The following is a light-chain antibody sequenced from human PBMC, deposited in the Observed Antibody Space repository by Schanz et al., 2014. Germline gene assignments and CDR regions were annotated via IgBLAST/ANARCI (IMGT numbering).Light chain of an antibody. J-gene: IGKJ4*01. V-gene: IGKV3-20*01. Sequence: EVVLTQSPGTLSLSPGEGVTLSCRASEGVASNYVAWYQQKPGQAPRLLIYGASSWATGIPDRFSGSGSGTDFTLTISSLQPEDFATYYCQQSYSTPQLTFGGGTKVEIK. CDR1: EGVASNY. CDR2: GAS. CDR3: QQSYSTPQLT.